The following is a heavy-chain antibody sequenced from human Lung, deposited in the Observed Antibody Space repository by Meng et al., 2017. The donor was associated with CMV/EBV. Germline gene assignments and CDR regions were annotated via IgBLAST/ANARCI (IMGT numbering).Heavy chain of an antibody. J-gene: IGHJ6*01. CDR2: ISWDGGST. V-gene: IGHV3-43D*03. CDR1: GFTFDDYA. Sequence: GESLKISCAASGFTFDDYAMHWVRQAPGKGLEWVSLISWDGGSTYYADSVKGRFTISRDNSKNSLYLQMNSLRAEDTALYYCAKDIALPVAGTIPSPIYYYYGMDVWGRGTTVTVSS. CDR3: AKDIALPVAGTIPSPIYYYYGMDV. D-gene: IGHD6-19*01.